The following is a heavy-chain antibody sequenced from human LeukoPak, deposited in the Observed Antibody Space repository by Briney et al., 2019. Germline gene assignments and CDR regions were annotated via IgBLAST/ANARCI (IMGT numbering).Heavy chain of an antibody. CDR1: GFTFSSYS. D-gene: IGHD1-26*01. CDR2: ISSGSSHI. J-gene: IGHJ4*02. CDR3: ARSMGSLSGSSWDY. Sequence: GGSLRLSCAASGFTFSSYSMNWVRQAPGKGLEWVSSISSGSSHIYYADSVKGRFTISRDNAQNSLYLQMNSLRAEDTAFYYCARSMGSLSGSSWDYWGQGTLVTVSS. V-gene: IGHV3-21*01.